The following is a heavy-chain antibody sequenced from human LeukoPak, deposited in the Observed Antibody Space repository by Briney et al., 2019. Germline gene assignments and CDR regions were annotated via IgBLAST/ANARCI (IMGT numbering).Heavy chain of an antibody. V-gene: IGHV1-69*02. CDR1: GGTFSSYT. D-gene: IGHD6-6*01. Sequence: KVSCKASGGTFSSYTISWVRQAPGQGLEWMGRIIPILGIANYAQKFQGRVTITADKSTSTAYMELSSLRSEDTAVYYCARWEYSSSSYRFDHWGQGTLVTVSS. J-gene: IGHJ5*02. CDR3: ARWEYSSSSYRFDH. CDR2: IIPILGIA.